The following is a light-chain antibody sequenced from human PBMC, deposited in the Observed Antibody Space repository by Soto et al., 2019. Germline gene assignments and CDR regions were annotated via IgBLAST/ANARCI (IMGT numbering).Light chain of an antibody. CDR1: QSISSY. Sequence: DIQMTQSPSSLSASVGDRVTITCRASQSISSYLNWYQQQPGKAPKLLIYAASSLESGVPSRFSGGGSGTDFTLTISSLEPEDFATYYCQQSFSTPPTFGEGTKVEIK. CDR2: AAS. CDR3: QQSFSTPPT. V-gene: IGKV1-39*01. J-gene: IGKJ4*01.